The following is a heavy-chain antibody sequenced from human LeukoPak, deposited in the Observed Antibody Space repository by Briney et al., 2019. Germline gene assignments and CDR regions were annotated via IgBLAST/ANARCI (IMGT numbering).Heavy chain of an antibody. CDR1: GGSISSYY. CDR3: ARGAIVSPYHFDY. J-gene: IGHJ4*02. CDR2: IYYSGST. Sequence: SETLSLTCTVSGGSISSYYWSWIRQPPGKGLEWIGYIYYSGSTNYNPSLKSRVTISVDTFKNQFSLKLSSVTAADTAVYYCARGAIVSPYHFDYWGQGTLVTVSS. D-gene: IGHD3-16*02. V-gene: IGHV4-59*01.